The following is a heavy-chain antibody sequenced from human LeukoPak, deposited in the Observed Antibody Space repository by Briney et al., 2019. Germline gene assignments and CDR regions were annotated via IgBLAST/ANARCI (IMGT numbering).Heavy chain of an antibody. CDR3: ARGGRSVGRYSYGSGLGY. J-gene: IGHJ4*02. V-gene: IGHV4-34*01. CDR2: INHSGST. Sequence: SETLSLTCAVYGGSFSGYYWSWIRQPPGKGLGWIGEINHSGSTNYNPSLKSRVTISVDTSKNQFSLKLSSVTAADTAVYYCARGGRSVGRYSYGSGLGYWGQGTLVTVSS. D-gene: IGHD5-18*01. CDR1: GGSFSGYY.